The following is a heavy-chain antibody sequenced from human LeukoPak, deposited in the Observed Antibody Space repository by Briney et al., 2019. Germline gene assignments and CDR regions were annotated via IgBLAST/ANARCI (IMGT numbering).Heavy chain of an antibody. CDR1: GFTFSSFG. CDR2: LWYDGSNK. D-gene: IGHD5-18*01. J-gene: IGHJ4*02. CDR3: AKDGVPDHGSYGPREYYFDY. Sequence: GRSLRLSCAASGFTFSSFGMHWVRQAPGKGLEWVAVLWYDGSNKYYADSVKGRFTISRDNFKNTRYLQMNSLRAEDTAVYYCAKDGVPDHGSYGPREYYFDYWGQGTPVTVSS. V-gene: IGHV3-33*06.